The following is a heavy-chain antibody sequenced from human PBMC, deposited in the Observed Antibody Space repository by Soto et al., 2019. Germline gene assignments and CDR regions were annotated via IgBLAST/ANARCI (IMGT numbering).Heavy chain of an antibody. D-gene: IGHD6-6*01. J-gene: IGHJ6*02. CDR3: ARWVYSSSTITYYYYGMDV. CDR2: LSGGGKI. Sequence: PGGSLRLSCTVSGFTVNSYAMTWVRQAPGGGLEWISALSGGGKIYYADSVKGRFTISRDNAKNTLYLQMNSLRTEDTAVYYCARWVYSSSTITYYYYGMDVWGQGTTVTVSS. V-gene: IGHV3-23*01. CDR1: GFTVNSYA.